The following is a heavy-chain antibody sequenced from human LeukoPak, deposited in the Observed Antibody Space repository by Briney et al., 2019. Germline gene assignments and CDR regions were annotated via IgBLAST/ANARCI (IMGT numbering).Heavy chain of an antibody. CDR3: AKQSLYDSSGHFHY. CDR1: GFTVSSNY. D-gene: IGHD3-22*01. Sequence: GGSLRLSCAASGFTVSSNYMTWVRQASGKGLEWVSTITGSGGYTYYADSVKGRFTISRDNSKNTLFLRMNSLRAEDTAVYFCAKQSLYDSSGHFHYWGQGTLVTVSS. CDR2: ITGSGGYT. J-gene: IGHJ4*02. V-gene: IGHV3-23*01.